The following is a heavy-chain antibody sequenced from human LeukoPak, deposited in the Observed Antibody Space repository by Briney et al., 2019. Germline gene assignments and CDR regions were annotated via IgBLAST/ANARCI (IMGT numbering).Heavy chain of an antibody. CDR3: AREGGGSGLWYYDL. CDR2: IGGGGVTT. D-gene: IGHD1-26*01. J-gene: IGHJ2*01. V-gene: IGHV3-64*02. CDR1: GFTFSSYS. Sequence: LPGGSLRLSCAASGFTFSSYSMHWVRQAPGKGPEFVSVIGGGGVTTFYADSVKDRFTISRDNSKNTLYLEMGSLRAEDMAVYYCAREGGGSGLWYYDLWGRGTLVTVSS.